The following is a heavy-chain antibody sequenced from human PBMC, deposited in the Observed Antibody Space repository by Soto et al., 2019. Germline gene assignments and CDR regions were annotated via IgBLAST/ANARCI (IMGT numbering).Heavy chain of an antibody. D-gene: IGHD3-10*01. V-gene: IGHV1-46*01. J-gene: IGHJ6*02. CDR1: GDNFISYY. Sequence: WASVKVSCKASGDNFISYYMHWVRQAPGQGLEWMGIINPSGGSRSYAQKFQGRVTMTRDTSTSTVYMELSSLRSEDTAVYYCAREETSYYGSGSYHGHYYYGMDVWGQGTTVTVSS. CDR2: INPSGGSR. CDR3: AREETSYYGSGSYHGHYYYGMDV.